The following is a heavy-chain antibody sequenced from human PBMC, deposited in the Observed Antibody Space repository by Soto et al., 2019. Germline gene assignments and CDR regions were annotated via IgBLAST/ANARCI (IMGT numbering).Heavy chain of an antibody. J-gene: IGHJ6*02. CDR1: GGSISSYY. V-gene: IGHV4-59*01. CDR2: IYYSGST. Sequence: PSETLSLTCTVSGGSISSYYWSWIRQPPGKGLDWIGYIYYSGSTNYNPSLKSRVTISVDTSKNRFSLKLSSVTAADTAVYYCARAGVRAVAGSDYYYYGMDVWGQGTTVTVSS. CDR3: ARAGVRAVAGSDYYYYGMDV. D-gene: IGHD6-19*01.